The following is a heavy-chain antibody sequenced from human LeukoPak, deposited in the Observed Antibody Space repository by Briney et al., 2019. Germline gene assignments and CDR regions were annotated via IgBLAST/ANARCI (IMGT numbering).Heavy chain of an antibody. CDR3: ALLGTTVTTGDY. J-gene: IGHJ4*02. CDR1: GYTFTSYG. Sequence: ASVKVSCKASGYTFTSYGISWVRQAPGQGLEWMGWISAYNGNTNYAQKLQGRVTMTTDTSTSTAYMELRSLRSDDSAVYYCALLGTTVTTGDYWGQGTLVTVSS. D-gene: IGHD4-17*01. V-gene: IGHV1-18*01. CDR2: ISAYNGNT.